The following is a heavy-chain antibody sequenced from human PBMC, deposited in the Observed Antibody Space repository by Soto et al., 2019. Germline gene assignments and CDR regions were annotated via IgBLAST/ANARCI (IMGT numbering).Heavy chain of an antibody. D-gene: IGHD3-10*01. Sequence: QVQLVQSGTEVKKPGSSVKVSCKASGGTFRNYPINWVRQAPGQGLEWMGSIFPLTDIPDYAQNFQARLTISADKSTSTAYMDLIRMTSNDTAMYFCASGSLVVLNYFESWGQGTLVTVSS. J-gene: IGHJ4*02. CDR3: ASGSLVVLNYFES. V-gene: IGHV1-69*02. CDR2: IFPLTDIP. CDR1: GGTFRNYP.